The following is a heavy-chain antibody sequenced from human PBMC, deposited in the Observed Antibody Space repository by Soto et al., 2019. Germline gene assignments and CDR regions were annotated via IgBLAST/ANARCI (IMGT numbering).Heavy chain of an antibody. D-gene: IGHD6-19*01. CDR1: GDTFTGYA. CDR2: INAGNGNT. Sequence: VASVKLSCKASGDTFTGYAMHWVRQAPGQRLEWMGWINAGNGNTKYSQKFQGRVTITRDTSASTAYMELSSLRSEDTAVYYCARAVAVAADFDYWGQGTLVTVSS. J-gene: IGHJ4*02. CDR3: ARAVAVAADFDY. V-gene: IGHV1-3*01.